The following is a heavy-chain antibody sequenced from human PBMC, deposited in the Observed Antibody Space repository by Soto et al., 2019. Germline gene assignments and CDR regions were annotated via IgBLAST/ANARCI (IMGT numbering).Heavy chain of an antibody. J-gene: IGHJ3*02. V-gene: IGHV4-4*07. CDR1: GGSISNYY. CDR2: TYSSGTT. Sequence: VQLQEPGPGLVKPSETLSLPCTVSGGSISNYYWNWIRQPAGKGLEWIGRTYSSGTTIYDPTLESRVTMSLDTSTNPFSLKLSSVTAAATAVYFCAIFHPIGGTSSHKAFDIWGPGKMVTCSS. CDR3: AIFHPIGGTSSHKAFDI. D-gene: IGHD1-26*01.